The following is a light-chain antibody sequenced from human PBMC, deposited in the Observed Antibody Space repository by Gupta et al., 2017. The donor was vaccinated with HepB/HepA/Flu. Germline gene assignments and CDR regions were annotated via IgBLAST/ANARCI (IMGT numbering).Light chain of an antibody. CDR3: CSYAGSSTLYV. V-gene: IGLV2-23*02. Sequence: ALTHLVSLPGSPVPSLTISCTGTSSDVGSYNIVSCYKQHPSKAPKLMIYEVSKRPSGVSNRFSGSKSGNTASLTISGLQAEDEADYYCCSYAGSSTLYVFGTGTKVTVL. J-gene: IGLJ1*01. CDR2: EVS. CDR1: SSDVGSYNI.